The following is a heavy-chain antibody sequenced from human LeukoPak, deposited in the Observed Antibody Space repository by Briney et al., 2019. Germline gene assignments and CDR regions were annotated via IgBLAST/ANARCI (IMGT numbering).Heavy chain of an antibody. CDR1: GYIFAHNG. CDR2: ISAYNGDT. J-gene: IGHJ3*02. CDR3: VRVVTPSAYDI. Sequence: ASVKVSCKTSGYIFAHNGISWVRQAPGQGPEWMGWISAYNGDTNYAQNFQGRVTMTRDTSTSTVYMELRSLRSEDTAVYYCVRVVTPSAYDIWGQGTMVTVSS. D-gene: IGHD2-21*02. V-gene: IGHV1-18*01.